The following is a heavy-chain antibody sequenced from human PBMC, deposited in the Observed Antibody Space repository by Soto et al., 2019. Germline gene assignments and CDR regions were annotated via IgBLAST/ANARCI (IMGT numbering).Heavy chain of an antibody. CDR1: GYTFSTYG. CDR3: GRDNRKELWVEGLNAMDV. V-gene: IGHV1-18*01. Sequence: QIQLVQSRPDVKKPGASVKVSCKASGYTFSTYGLSWVRQAPGQGLEWMGWISGYNGRTNYARKCRGRVTLTTNTSASTAYVELRRLRPDDTAMYSCGRDNRKELWVEGLNAMDVWGQGTTVTVSS. J-gene: IGHJ6*02. CDR2: ISGYNGRT. D-gene: IGHD3-10*01.